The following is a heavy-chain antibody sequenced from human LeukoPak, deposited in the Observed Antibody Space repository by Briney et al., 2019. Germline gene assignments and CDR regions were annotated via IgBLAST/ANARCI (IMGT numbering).Heavy chain of an antibody. D-gene: IGHD6-13*01. Sequence: ASVKVSCTASGYTFTSYYMHWVRQAPGQGLEWMGIINPSGGSTSYAQKFQGRVTMTRDTSTSTVYMELSSLRSEDTAVYYCARESLAAAGLDYWGQGTLVTVSS. CDR1: GYTFTSYY. CDR3: ARESLAAAGLDY. V-gene: IGHV1-46*01. CDR2: INPSGGST. J-gene: IGHJ4*02.